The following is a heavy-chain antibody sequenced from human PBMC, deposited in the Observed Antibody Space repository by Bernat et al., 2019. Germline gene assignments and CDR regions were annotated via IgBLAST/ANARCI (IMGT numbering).Heavy chain of an antibody. J-gene: IGHJ4*02. CDR1: VFTFSSYG. D-gene: IGHD3-22*01. Sequence: QVQLVESGGGVVQPGRSLRLSCAASVFTFSSYGMHWVRQAPGKGLEWVAVIWYDGSNKYYADSVKGRFTIARDSSKNTLYLQMNSLRAEDTAVYYCARNTYYYDSSGYLSDYWGQGTLVTVSS. V-gene: IGHV3-33*01. CDR2: IWYDGSNK. CDR3: ARNTYYYDSSGYLSDY.